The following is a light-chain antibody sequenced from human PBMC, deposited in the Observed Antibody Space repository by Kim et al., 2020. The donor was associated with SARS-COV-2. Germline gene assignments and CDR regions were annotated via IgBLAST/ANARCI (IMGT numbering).Light chain of an antibody. J-gene: IGKJ4*01. CDR3: QQSYSTPLT. CDR1: QSISGY. V-gene: IGKV1-39*01. Sequence: ASVGDRVTMTCRASQSISGYLNWLQQKPGKAPKLLVYAASTLQSGNPSRFSGSESGTDFTLTISSLQPEDFATYYCQQSYSTPLTFGGGTKVDIK. CDR2: AAS.